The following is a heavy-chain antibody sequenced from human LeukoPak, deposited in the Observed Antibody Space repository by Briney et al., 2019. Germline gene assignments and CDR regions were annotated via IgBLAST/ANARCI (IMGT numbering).Heavy chain of an antibody. CDR3: ARKGAAAINWFDP. D-gene: IGHD6-13*01. Sequence: SVKVSCKASGYTFTSYDINWVRQATGQGLEWMGWMNPNSGNTGYAQKFQGRVTMTRNTSISTAYMELSSLRSEDTAVYYCARKGAAAINWFDPWGQGTLVTVSS. V-gene: IGHV1-8*01. CDR1: GYTFTSYD. CDR2: MNPNSGNT. J-gene: IGHJ5*02.